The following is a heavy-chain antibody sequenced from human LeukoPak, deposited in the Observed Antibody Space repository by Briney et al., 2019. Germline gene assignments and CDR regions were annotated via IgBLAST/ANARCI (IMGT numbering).Heavy chain of an antibody. CDR1: GYPFSNYD. D-gene: IGHD6-19*01. V-gene: IGHV1-8*01. J-gene: IGHJ3*02. Sequence: ASVTVSCKASGYPFSNYDINWVRQAPGQGLEWMGWMNPKSGNTGYGQKFQGRVTMTRVTSITTAYMELRSLRSDDTAVYYCARAGQWLVPGDAFDIWGQGTMVTVSS. CDR3: ARAGQWLVPGDAFDI. CDR2: MNPKSGNT.